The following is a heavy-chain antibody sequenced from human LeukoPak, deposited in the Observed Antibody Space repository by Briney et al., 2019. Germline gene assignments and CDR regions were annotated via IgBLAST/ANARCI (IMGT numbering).Heavy chain of an antibody. Sequence: SETLSLTCAVYGGSFSGYYWSWIRQPPGKGLEWIGEINHSGSTNYNPSLKSRVTISVDTSKNQFSLKLSSVTAADTAVYYCARNDRYCSSTSCYPYWYFDLWGRGTLVTVSS. V-gene: IGHV4-34*01. J-gene: IGHJ2*01. CDR1: GGSFSGYY. CDR2: INHSGST. CDR3: ARNDRYCSSTSCYPYWYFDL. D-gene: IGHD2-2*01.